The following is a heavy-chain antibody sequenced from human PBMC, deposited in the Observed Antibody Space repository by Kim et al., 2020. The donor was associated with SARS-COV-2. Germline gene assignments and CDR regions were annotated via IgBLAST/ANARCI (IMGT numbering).Heavy chain of an antibody. D-gene: IGHD2-21*01. V-gene: IGHV3-23*01. J-gene: IGHJ4*02. Sequence: GGSLRLSCTTSGFTFTGHAMSWVRQPPGKGLEWVSSIDGSDGTTYYVDSVKGRFTISRDDSKNTLYLQMSALRGDDTAFYYCMKGGWGWIWDHWGQGTLV. CDR2: IDGSDGTT. CDR3: MKGGWGWIWDH. CDR1: GFTFTGHA.